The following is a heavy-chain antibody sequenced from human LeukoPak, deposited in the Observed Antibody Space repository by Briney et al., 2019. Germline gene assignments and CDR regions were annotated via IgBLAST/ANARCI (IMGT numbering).Heavy chain of an antibody. CDR1: NYSITSGYY. J-gene: IGHJ4*02. Sequence: ETLSLTCTVSNYSITSGYYWGWIRLTPGKGLEWVSAISGSGGSTYYADSVKGRFTISRDNSKNTLYLQMNSLRAEDTAVYYCAKGSGLFSLAFDYWGQGTLVTVSS. D-gene: IGHD3-10*01. CDR2: ISGSGGST. CDR3: AKGSGLFSLAFDY. V-gene: IGHV3-23*01.